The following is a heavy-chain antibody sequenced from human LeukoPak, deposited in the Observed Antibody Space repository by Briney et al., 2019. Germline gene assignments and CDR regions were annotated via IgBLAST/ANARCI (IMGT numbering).Heavy chain of an antibody. CDR1: GFTFSSYA. J-gene: IGHJ4*02. Sequence: GRSLRLSCAASGFTFSSYAMHWVRQAPCKGLEWVAVISYDGSNKYYADSVKGRFTISRDNSKNTLYLQMNSLRAEDTAVYYCATLPDDSSGYSLDYWGQGTLVTVSS. V-gene: IGHV3-30-3*01. CDR3: ATLPDDSSGYSLDY. CDR2: ISYDGSNK. D-gene: IGHD3-22*01.